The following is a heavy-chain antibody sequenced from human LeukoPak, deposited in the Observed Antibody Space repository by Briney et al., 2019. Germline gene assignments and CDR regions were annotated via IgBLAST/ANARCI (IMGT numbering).Heavy chain of an antibody. CDR2: IYYSGST. D-gene: IGHD2-2*01. J-gene: IGHJ5*02. CDR1: GGSITYSHYY. CDR3: ARGGVPAAAFDP. V-gene: IGHV4-61*05. Sequence: SETLSLTCSVSGGSITYSHYYWGWVRQPPGKGLEWIGYIYYSGSTNYNPSLKSRVTISVDTSKNQFSLKLSSVTAADTAVYYCARGGVPAAAFDPWGQGTLVTVSS.